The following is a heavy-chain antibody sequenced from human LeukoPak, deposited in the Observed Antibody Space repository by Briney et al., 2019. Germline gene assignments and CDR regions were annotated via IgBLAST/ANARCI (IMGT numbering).Heavy chain of an antibody. CDR1: GGSISSGDYY. D-gene: IGHD5/OR15-5a*01. CDR3: ARQRSTFNWFDP. CDR2: INHSGST. V-gene: IGHV4-30-4*01. J-gene: IGHJ5*02. Sequence: SQTLSLTCTVSGGSISSGDYYWSWIRQPPGKGLEWIGEINHSGSTNYNPSLKSRVTISVDTSKNQFSLKLSSVTAADTAVYYCARQRSTFNWFDPWGQGTLVTVSS.